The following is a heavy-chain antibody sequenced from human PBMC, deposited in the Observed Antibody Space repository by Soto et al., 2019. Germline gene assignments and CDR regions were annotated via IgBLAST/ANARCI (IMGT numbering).Heavy chain of an antibody. CDR2: ISSSSSSTI. D-gene: IGHD3-3*01. V-gene: IGHV3-48*01. CDR1: GFTFSSYS. J-gene: IGHJ5*02. Sequence: PGGSLRLSCAASGFTFSSYSMNWVRQAPGKGLEWVSYISSSSSSTIYYADSVKGRFTISRDNAKNSLYLQMNSLRAEDTAVYYCARPVFGGGPHRKGTPKNWFDPWGQGTLVTVSS. CDR3: ARPVFGGGPHRKGTPKNWFDP.